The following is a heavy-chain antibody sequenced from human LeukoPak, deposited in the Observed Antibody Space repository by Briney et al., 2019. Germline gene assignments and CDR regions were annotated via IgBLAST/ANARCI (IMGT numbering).Heavy chain of an antibody. CDR1: GGTFSSHA. Sequence: ASVKVSCKASGGTFSSHAIAWVRQAPGQGPEWMGGIVPSSGRADYAQKFQGRVTITADESTSTAYMELRSLTSADTAVCYCARGLQYQLFKALRYYYMDVWGEGTTVTVSS. J-gene: IGHJ6*03. CDR2: IVPSSGRA. D-gene: IGHD2-2*01. V-gene: IGHV1-69*01. CDR3: ARGLQYQLFKALRYYYMDV.